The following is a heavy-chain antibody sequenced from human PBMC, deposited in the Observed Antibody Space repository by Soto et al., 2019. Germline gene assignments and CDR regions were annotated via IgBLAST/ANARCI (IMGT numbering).Heavy chain of an antibody. CDR2: SIHIFGTA. Sequence: QVQLVQSGAEVKKPGSSVKVSCKASGGTFSSYAISWVRQAPGQGLEWMGGSIHIFGTANYAQKFQGRGTITADESTSTGYMALSSLRSEDTAVYYCASWNDVAATNLYYYYGMDVCGQGTTVTVSS. V-gene: IGHV1-69*01. J-gene: IGHJ6*02. CDR1: GGTFSSYA. CDR3: ASWNDVAATNLYYYYGMDV. D-gene: IGHD2-15*01.